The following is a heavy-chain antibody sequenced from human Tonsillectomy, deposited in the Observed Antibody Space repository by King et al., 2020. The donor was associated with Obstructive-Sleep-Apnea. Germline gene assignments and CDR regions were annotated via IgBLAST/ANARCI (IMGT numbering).Heavy chain of an antibody. CDR1: GGSFSGYY. Sequence: VQLQQWGAGLLKPSETLSLTCAVYGGSFSGYYWSWIRQPPGKGLEWIGEINHSGSTNYNPSLKRRVTISVDTSKNQFSLKLSSVTAADTAVYYCARVGEITIFGVVMPHYYYGMDVWGQGTTVTVSS. D-gene: IGHD3-3*01. CDR3: ARVGEITIFGVVMPHYYYGMDV. J-gene: IGHJ6*02. CDR2: INHSGST. V-gene: IGHV4-34*01.